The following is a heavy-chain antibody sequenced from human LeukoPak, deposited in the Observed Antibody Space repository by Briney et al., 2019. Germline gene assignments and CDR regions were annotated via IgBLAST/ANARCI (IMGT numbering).Heavy chain of an antibody. D-gene: IGHD6-6*01. J-gene: IGHJ4*02. CDR3: AILAARARGRDY. CDR1: GFTVSSNY. V-gene: IGHV3-53*01. CDR2: IYSGGST. Sequence: GGSLRLSCAASGFTVSSNYMSWVRQAPGKGLEWVSVIYSGGSTYYADSVKGRFTSSRDNSKNTLYLQMNSLRAEDTAVYYCAILAARARGRDYWGQGTLVTVSS.